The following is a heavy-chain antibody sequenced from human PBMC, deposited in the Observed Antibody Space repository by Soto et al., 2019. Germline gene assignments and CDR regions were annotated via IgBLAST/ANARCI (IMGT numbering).Heavy chain of an antibody. CDR3: ARHVGKWGFDY. CDR1: GGSMTSYY. J-gene: IGHJ4*02. Sequence: QVQLQESGPGLVQPSETLSLTCTVSGGSMTSYYWSWVRQTPEKGLEWIANIYYSGGTTHNPSLKRRDTLSVDTPRNPCSLKLNSVTATDTAVYYCARHVGKWGFDYWGVGTLVTVSS. V-gene: IGHV4-59*08. CDR2: IYYSGGT. D-gene: IGHD1-26*01.